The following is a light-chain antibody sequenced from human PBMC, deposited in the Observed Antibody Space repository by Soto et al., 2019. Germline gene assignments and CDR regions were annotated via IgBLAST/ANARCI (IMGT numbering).Light chain of an antibody. J-gene: IGLJ1*01. CDR3: CAYTTSNTRQIV. CDR1: SSDVGGYNY. Sequence: QSALTQPASVSGSPGQSITISCTGTSSDVGGYNYVSWYQQHPGKAPQFMIYDVSNRPSGVSNRFSGSKSCNTASLTISGLQAEDEADYYCCAYTTSNTRQIVFGTGTKLTVL. CDR2: DVS. V-gene: IGLV2-14*01.